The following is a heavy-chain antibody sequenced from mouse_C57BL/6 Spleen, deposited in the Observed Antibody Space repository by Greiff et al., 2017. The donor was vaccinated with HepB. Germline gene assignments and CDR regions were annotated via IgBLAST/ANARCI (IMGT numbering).Heavy chain of an antibody. J-gene: IGHJ3*01. CDR2: INPSTGGT. Sequence: EVQLQESGPELVKPGASVKISCKASGYSFTGYYMNWVKQSPEKSLEWIGEINPSTGGTTYNQKFKAKATLTVDKSSSTAYMQLKSLTSEDSAVYYCARSNYGSSYWFAYGGQGTLVTVSA. V-gene: IGHV1-42*01. CDR3: ARSNYGSSYWFAY. D-gene: IGHD1-1*01. CDR1: GYSFTGYY.